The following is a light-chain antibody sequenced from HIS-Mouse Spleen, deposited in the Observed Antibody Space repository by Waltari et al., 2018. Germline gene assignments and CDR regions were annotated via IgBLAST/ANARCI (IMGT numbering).Light chain of an antibody. Sequence: SYDLPQPPSVSVSPAQTARITCSGEALPKKYAYWYQQKSGQAPVLVIYEDSKRPSGIPERFSGSSSGTMATLTISGAQVEDEADYYCYSTDSSGNHRVFGGGTKLTVL. CDR1: ALPKKY. CDR3: YSTDSSGNHRV. J-gene: IGLJ2*01. CDR2: EDS. V-gene: IGLV3-10*01.